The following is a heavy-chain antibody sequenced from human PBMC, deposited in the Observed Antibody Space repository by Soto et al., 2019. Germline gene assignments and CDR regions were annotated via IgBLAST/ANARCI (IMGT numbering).Heavy chain of an antibody. D-gene: IGHD3-10*01. CDR3: VRTSINSQYGAGYFEY. Sequence: SETLSLTCTVSGGSISSSYWGWIRQPPGKGLEWIGSISYTGSTYYNPSLKSRVTVSVDTSKNQFSLKLSSVTAADTAVYYCVRTSINSQYGAGYFEYWGQGTMVTVSS. J-gene: IGHJ4*02. CDR2: ISYTGST. V-gene: IGHV4-39*01. CDR1: GGSISSSY.